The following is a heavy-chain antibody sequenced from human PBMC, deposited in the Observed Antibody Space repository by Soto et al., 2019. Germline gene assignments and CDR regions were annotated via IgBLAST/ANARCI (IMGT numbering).Heavy chain of an antibody. J-gene: IGHJ6*03. Sequence: GGSLRLSCAASGFTFDDYPMHWVRQAPGKGLEWVSGITWNSGSIGYVDSVKGRFTVSRDNAKNSLDLQMNSLRADDTAVYYCARGCGRSRRPYYMDVWGKGTTVTVSS. CDR3: ARGCGRSRRPYYMDV. CDR2: ITWNSGSI. CDR1: GFTFDDYP. D-gene: IGHD2-15*01. V-gene: IGHV3-9*01.